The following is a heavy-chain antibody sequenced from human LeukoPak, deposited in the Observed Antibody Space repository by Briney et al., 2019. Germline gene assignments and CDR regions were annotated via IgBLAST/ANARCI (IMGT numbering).Heavy chain of an antibody. D-gene: IGHD3-10*01. CDR3: ANSRSGVWRYGMDV. J-gene: IGHJ6*02. CDR1: GPSISNYY. Sequence: SQTLSLTCTVSGPSISNYYFISIRQPPGNGLEWVGYIYYNASTNYNPSLKCRVTMSVDMSKNHLALKLSSVTAADTAVYYCANSRSGVWRYGMDVWGQGAPVTVSS. V-gene: IGHV4-59*01. CDR2: IYYNAST.